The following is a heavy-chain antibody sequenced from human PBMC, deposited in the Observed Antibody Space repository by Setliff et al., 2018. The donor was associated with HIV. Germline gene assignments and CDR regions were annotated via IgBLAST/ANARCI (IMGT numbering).Heavy chain of an antibody. D-gene: IGHD3-22*01. CDR1: VGSFSGYY. J-gene: IGHJ3*02. V-gene: IGHV4-34*01. CDR2: ISHSGRT. CDR3: AIGPLDSSGYRSDAFDI. Sequence: KTSETLSLSCAVYVGSFSGYYWSWIRQPPGKGLEWIGEISHSGRTKHNPSLKSRVTISVDTSKNQFSLKLSAVTAADTAVYYCAIGPLDSSGYRSDAFDIWGQGTMVTVSS.